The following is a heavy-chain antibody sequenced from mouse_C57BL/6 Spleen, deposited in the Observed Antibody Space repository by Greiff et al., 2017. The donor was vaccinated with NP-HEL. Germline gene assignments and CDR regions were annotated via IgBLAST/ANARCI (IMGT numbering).Heavy chain of an antibody. CDR1: GFTFSSYA. J-gene: IGHJ4*01. CDR2: ISDGGSYT. D-gene: IGHD1-1*01. CDR3: ARGGNYRYYAMDY. V-gene: IGHV5-4*03. Sequence: EVNVVESGGGLVKPGGSLKLSCAASGFTFSSYAMSWVRQTPEKRLEWVATISDGGSYTYYPDNVKGRFTISRDNAKNNLYLQMSHLKSEDTAMYYCARGGNYRYYAMDYWGQGTSVTVSS.